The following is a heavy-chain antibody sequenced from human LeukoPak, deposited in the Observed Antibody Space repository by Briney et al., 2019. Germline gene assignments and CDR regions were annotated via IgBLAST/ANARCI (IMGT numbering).Heavy chain of an antibody. CDR3: ARGSTVVRSPFDY. Sequence: SETLSLTCTVSGGSISSHYWSWIRQPPGKGLEWIGYIYYSGSTNYNPSLKGRVTISVDTSKNQFSLKLSSVTAADTAVYYCARGSTVVRSPFDYWGQGTLVTVSS. V-gene: IGHV4-59*11. CDR1: GGSISSHY. J-gene: IGHJ4*02. D-gene: IGHD4-23*01. CDR2: IYYSGST.